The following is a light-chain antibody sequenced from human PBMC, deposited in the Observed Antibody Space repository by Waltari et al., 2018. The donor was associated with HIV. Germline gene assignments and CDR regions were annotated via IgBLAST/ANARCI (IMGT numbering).Light chain of an antibody. CDR1: TSNIGNNF. J-gene: IGLJ2*01. CDR3: GTCDTSLNAGV. V-gene: IGLV1-51*01. CDR2: DNH. Sequence: HSVLTQPPAVSAAPGQKVTISCSVTTSNIGNNFVCWYQKLPGTAPKLLIFDNHKRPSGVADRFSASKSATSATLDITGLHTGDEAEYYCGTCDTSLNAGVFGGGTKVSVL.